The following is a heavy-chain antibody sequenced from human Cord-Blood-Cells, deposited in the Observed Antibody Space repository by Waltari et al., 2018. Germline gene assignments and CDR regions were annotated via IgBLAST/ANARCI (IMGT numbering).Heavy chain of an antibody. V-gene: IGHV1-2*06. Sequence: QVQLVQSGAEVKKPGDSVKVSCKASGYTFTGYYMHWVRQAPGQGLEWMGRSNPNSGGTNYAQKFQGRVTMTRDTSISTAYMELSRLRSDDTAVYYCARDPHDYSNYGYYYGMDVWGQGTTVTVSS. CDR2: SNPNSGGT. CDR3: ARDPHDYSNYGYYYGMDV. CDR1: GYTFTGYY. J-gene: IGHJ6*02. D-gene: IGHD4-4*01.